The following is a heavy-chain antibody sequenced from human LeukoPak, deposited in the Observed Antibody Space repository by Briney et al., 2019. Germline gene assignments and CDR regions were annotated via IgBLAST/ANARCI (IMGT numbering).Heavy chain of an antibody. V-gene: IGHV3-23*01. CDR2: SSGRGCRT. D-gene: IGHD6-13*01. J-gene: IGHJ6*03. CDR3: AKVPQRRSSWYSHSRYMDV. CDR1: GFTFSSYA. Sequence: GGSLRLSCAASGFTFSSYAMSWVRQAPGKGLEGVSASSGRGCRTYYVDSVKGRFTISRDNSKNTLYLHMNSLRAEDTAVYYCAKVPQRRSSWYSHSRYMDVWGKGTTVTVSS.